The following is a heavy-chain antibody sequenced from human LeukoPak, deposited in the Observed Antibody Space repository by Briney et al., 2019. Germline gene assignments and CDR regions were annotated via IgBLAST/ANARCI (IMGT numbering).Heavy chain of an antibody. J-gene: IGHJ6*02. Sequence: GALRLSCAASGFTIGPYAMYWVRQGPGRGLEWVSVIKADGSGTFYADSVRGRFTTSRDNSKNSLYLQMNSLTSEDTALYYCATWAFYHNLDVWGQGTTVIVSS. CDR2: IKADGSGT. V-gene: IGHV3-43*02. D-gene: IGHD2/OR15-2a*01. CDR1: GFTIGPYA. CDR3: ATWAFYHNLDV.